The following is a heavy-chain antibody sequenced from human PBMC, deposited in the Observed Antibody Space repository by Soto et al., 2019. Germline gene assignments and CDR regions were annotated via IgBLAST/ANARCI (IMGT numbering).Heavy chain of an antibody. D-gene: IGHD6-6*01. CDR1: GGSFSGYY. J-gene: IGHJ4*02. Sequence: SETLSLTCAVYGGSFSGYYWSWIRQHPGKGLEWIGEINHSGSTNYNPSLKSRVTISVDTSKNQFSLKLSSVTAADTAVYYRARGLRPHGIAARPTYFDYWGQGTLVTVSS. V-gene: IGHV4-34*01. CDR3: ARGLRPHGIAARPTYFDY. CDR2: INHSGST.